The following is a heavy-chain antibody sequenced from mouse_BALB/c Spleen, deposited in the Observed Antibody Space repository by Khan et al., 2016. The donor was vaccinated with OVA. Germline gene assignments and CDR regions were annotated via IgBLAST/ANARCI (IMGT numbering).Heavy chain of an antibody. CDR2: INPSSGYT. Sequence: VQLQESGAELARPGASVKMSCTASGYTFTSYTMHWVKQRPGQGLEWIGYINPSSGYTKYNQKFKDKATLTADKSSSTAYLQLSSLTSEDSAVYYCGRALECWGQGTTLTVAA. J-gene: IGHJ2*01. V-gene: IGHV1-4*01. CDR1: GYTFTSYT. CDR3: GRALEC.